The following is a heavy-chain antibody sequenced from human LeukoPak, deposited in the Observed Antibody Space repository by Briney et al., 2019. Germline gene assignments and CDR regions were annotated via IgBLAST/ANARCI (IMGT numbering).Heavy chain of an antibody. D-gene: IGHD3-10*01. CDR1: GGSINSYY. CDR2: IYYSGST. CDR3: ARTSRHFYGSGSNLTPWPADMDV. J-gene: IGHJ6*02. V-gene: IGHV4-59*01. Sequence: SETLSLTCTVSGGSINSYYWTWIRQPPGKGLEWVGYIYYSGSTHYNPSLNSRVTISMDTSKNQFSLKLSSVTAADTAVYYCARTSRHFYGSGSNLTPWPADMDVWGQGTTVTVSS.